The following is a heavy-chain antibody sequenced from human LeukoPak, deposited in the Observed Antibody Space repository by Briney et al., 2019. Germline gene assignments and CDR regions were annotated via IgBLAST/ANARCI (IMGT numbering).Heavy chain of an antibody. CDR3: ARPTWTNYMDV. CDR2: IKQDGSEK. V-gene: IGHV3-7*01. Sequence: PGGSLRLSCAASGFTFSSYWMSWVRQAPGKGLEWVANIKQDGSEKYYVDSVKGRFTISRDNAKNTLYLQMNSLRAEDTAVYFCARPTWTNYMDVWGKGTAVTISS. CDR1: GFTFSSYW. D-gene: IGHD3/OR15-3a*01. J-gene: IGHJ6*03.